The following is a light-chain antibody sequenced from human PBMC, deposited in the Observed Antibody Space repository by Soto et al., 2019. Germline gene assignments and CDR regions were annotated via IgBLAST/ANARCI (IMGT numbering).Light chain of an antibody. CDR3: QQYNTYPWT. Sequence: DIQVTQSPSTLSASLGDSVTITCRASQSISSWLAWYQQKPGKAPKLMIYKASSLESGVPPRFSGSGSGTIFTLTISSLQPDDVATYYCQQYNTYPWTFGQGTKVDI. V-gene: IGKV1-5*03. CDR2: KAS. CDR1: QSISSW. J-gene: IGKJ1*01.